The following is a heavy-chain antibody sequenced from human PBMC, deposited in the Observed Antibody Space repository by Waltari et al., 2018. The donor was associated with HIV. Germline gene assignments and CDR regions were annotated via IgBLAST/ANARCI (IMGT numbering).Heavy chain of an antibody. Sequence: EVQLVESGGGLVQPGGSLRLSCAASGFTFRSYWIHWVRQAPGKGRVLVSRINTDGSSTSYADSVKGRFTISRDNAKNTLYLQMNSLRAEDTAVYYCARGGHCSGISCYTGDYSYGLDVWGQGTTVTVSS. V-gene: IGHV3-74*01. J-gene: IGHJ6*02. CDR2: INTDGSST. D-gene: IGHD2-2*02. CDR3: ARGGHCSGISCYTGDYSYGLDV. CDR1: GFTFRSYW.